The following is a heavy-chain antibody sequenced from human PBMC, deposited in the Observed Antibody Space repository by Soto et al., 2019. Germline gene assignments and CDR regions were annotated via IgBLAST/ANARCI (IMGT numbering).Heavy chain of an antibody. D-gene: IGHD2-21*02. V-gene: IGHV3-23*01. Sequence: EVQLLESGGGLVQPGRSLRLSCVDSGLAFSRHAMRWIRQAPGKGLEWVSTITNTGVATYYADSVKGRFTISRDNFQNTLYLHMSSLRAEDTAMYYCAKGQEYGDFRTNWFGPWGQGALVTVSS. CDR1: GLAFSRHA. J-gene: IGHJ5*01. CDR3: AKGQEYGDFRTNWFGP. CDR2: ITNTGVAT.